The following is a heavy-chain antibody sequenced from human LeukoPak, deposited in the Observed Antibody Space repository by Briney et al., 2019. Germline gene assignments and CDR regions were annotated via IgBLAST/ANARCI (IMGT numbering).Heavy chain of an antibody. J-gene: IGHJ4*02. CDR2: ISYDGGST. CDR1: GFTFSTYA. Sequence: GGSLRLSCATSGFTFSTYAMHWVRQAPGKGLEWMAIISYDGGSTSYADSVKGRFTISRDNSKNTLYLQMSSLRTEDTAVYYCAKIEGSSSYYFDYWGQGTLVTVSS. CDR3: AKIEGSSSYYFDY. D-gene: IGHD6-6*01. V-gene: IGHV3-30*18.